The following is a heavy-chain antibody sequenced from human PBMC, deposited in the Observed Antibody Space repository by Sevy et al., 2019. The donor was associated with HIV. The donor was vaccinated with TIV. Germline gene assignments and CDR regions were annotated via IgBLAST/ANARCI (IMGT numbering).Heavy chain of an antibody. V-gene: IGHV3-21*01. CDR1: GFTFSSYS. CDR3: ARDPAPGYSSGKVFFDY. Sequence: GGSLRLSCAASGFTFSSYSMNWVRQAPGKGLEWVSSISSSSSYIYYADSVKGRFTISRDNAKNSLYLQMNSLRAEDTAVYYCARDPAPGYSSGKVFFDYWGQGTLVTVSS. J-gene: IGHJ4*02. CDR2: ISSSSSYI. D-gene: IGHD6-19*01.